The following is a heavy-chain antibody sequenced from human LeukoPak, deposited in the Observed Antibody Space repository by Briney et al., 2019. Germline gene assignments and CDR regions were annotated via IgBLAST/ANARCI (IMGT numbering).Heavy chain of an antibody. V-gene: IGHV4-39*07. Sequence: SETLSLTCTVSGGSLSSSSYYWGWIRQPPGKGLEWIGSIYYSGSTYYNPSLKSRVTILVDTSKNQFSLKLSSVTAADTAVYYCARGRGYFDYWGQGTLVTVSS. CDR2: IYYSGST. D-gene: IGHD3-10*01. J-gene: IGHJ4*02. CDR1: GGSLSSSSYY. CDR3: ARGRGYFDY.